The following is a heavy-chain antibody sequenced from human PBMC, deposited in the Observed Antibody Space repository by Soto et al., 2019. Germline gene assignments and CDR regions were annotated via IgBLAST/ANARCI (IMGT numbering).Heavy chain of an antibody. D-gene: IGHD2-15*01. Sequence: QVQLQESGPGLVKPSQTLSLTCTVSGGSISSGGYYWSWIRQHPGKGLEWIGYIYYSGSTYYNPSLKSRVTISVDTSKHQFSLKRSSVTAADTAVYYCAREERSGVVVANNWFDPWGQGTLVTVSS. CDR2: IYYSGST. CDR1: GGSISSGGYY. V-gene: IGHV4-31*03. CDR3: AREERSGVVVANNWFDP. J-gene: IGHJ5*02.